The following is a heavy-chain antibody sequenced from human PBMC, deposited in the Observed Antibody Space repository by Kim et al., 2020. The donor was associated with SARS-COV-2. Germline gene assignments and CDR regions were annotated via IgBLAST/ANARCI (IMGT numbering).Heavy chain of an antibody. J-gene: IGHJ6*02. V-gene: IGHV3-23*01. Sequence: GGSLRLSCVASGFTFDTYAMSWVLQAPGKGLEWVSVISGGAVNKFYADSVRGQFTISRDNSNNMLYLQMNSLRDEDTALYYCAKMVIMDGYNYFYYYAMDVWGQGTTVTVSS. D-gene: IGHD2-21*01. CDR2: ISGGAVNK. CDR3: AKMVIMDGYNYFYYYAMDV. CDR1: GFTFDTYA.